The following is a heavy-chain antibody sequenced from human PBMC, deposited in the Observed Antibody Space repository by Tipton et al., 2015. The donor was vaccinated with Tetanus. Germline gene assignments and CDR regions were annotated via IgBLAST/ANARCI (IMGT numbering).Heavy chain of an antibody. D-gene: IGHD1-1*01. Sequence: SLRLSCEVSGFSVSPYAMSWVRQTPGKGLEWVADFIERGETPYYADSVKGRFTVSRDNAKKSLYLQMNSLRGEDTAVYYCARALWDQRRGGPFDHWGQGTQVTVSS. CDR2: FIERGETP. V-gene: IGHV3-23*01. CDR1: GFSVSPYA. J-gene: IGHJ4*02. CDR3: ARALWDQRRGGPFDH.